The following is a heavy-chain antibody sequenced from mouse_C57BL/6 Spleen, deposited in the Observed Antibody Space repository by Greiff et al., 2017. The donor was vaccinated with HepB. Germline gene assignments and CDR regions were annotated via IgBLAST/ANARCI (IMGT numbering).Heavy chain of an antibody. V-gene: IGHV1-18*01. Sequence: VHVKQSGPELVKPGASVKIPCKASGYTFTDYNMDWVKQSHGKSLEWIGDINPNNGGTIYNQKFKGKATLTVDKSSSTAYMELRSLTSEDTAVYYCARGGGIYYGYDGFAYWGQGTLVTVSA. CDR1: GYTFTDYN. CDR2: INPNNGGT. J-gene: IGHJ3*01. CDR3: ARGGGIYYGYDGFAY. D-gene: IGHD2-2*01.